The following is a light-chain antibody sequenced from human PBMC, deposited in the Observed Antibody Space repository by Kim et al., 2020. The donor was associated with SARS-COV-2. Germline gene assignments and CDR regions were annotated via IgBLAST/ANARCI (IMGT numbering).Light chain of an antibody. J-gene: IGLJ3*02. CDR1: NNNVGDQG. CDR2: RDN. Sequence: QAGLTQPPSVYKGLRQTATLTCTGNNNNVGDQGAAWLQQHQGHPPKLLFYRDNNRPSGISERLSASRSGNTASLTITGLQVEDEGDYYCSAWDSSLNVWVFGGGTQLTVL. CDR3: SAWDSSLNVWV. V-gene: IGLV10-54*01.